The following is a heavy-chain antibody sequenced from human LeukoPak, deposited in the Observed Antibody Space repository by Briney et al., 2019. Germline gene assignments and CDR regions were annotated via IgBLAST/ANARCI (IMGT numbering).Heavy chain of an antibody. CDR3: ARGIYGDSGPPSFAY. V-gene: IGHV3-30*04. CDR1: GFTFSSYA. Sequence: GGSLRLSCAASGFTFSSYAMHWVRQAPGKGLEWVAVISYDGSNKYYADSVKGRFTISRDNSKNTLYLQMNSLRAEDTAVYYCARGIYGDSGPPSFAYWAREPWSPSPQ. J-gene: IGHJ4*02. CDR2: ISYDGSNK. D-gene: IGHD4-17*01.